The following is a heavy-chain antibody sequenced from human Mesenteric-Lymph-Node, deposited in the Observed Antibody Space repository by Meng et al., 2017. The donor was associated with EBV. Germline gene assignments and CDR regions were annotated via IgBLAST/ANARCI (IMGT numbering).Heavy chain of an antibody. CDR3: AALGSFASSIDP. J-gene: IGHJ5*02. Sequence: GQPQQWGAGRLKPSGTLSLTCAVYGGSFSDYYWTWIRQPPGKGLEWIGEVNHAGTTIYNPSLESRVTISVDTSKNQFSLKLTSVTAADTAVYFCAALGSFASSIDPWGQGTLVTVSS. CDR2: VNHAGTT. CDR1: GGSFSDYY. V-gene: IGHV4-34*01. D-gene: IGHD3-16*01.